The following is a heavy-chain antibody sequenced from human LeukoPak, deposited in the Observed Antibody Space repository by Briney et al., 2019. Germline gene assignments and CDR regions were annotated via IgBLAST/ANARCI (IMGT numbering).Heavy chain of an antibody. V-gene: IGHV3-21*01. CDR3: ARDVEFEATGFDY. D-gene: IGHD3-10*01. J-gene: IGHJ4*02. CDR2: ISGSSSYI. CDR1: GFTFSSYS. Sequence: GGSLRLSCAASGFTFSSYSMNWVRQAPGKGLEWVSSISGSSSYIYYADSVKGRFTISRDNAKNSLYLQMNSLRAEDTAVYYCARDVEFEATGFDYWGQGTLVTVSS.